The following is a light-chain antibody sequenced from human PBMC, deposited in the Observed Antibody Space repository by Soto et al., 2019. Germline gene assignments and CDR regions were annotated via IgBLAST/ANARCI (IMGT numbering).Light chain of an antibody. CDR3: QQSYSTLTWT. V-gene: IGKV1-39*01. Sequence: DIQMTQSPSSLSASVGDRVTITCRASQSIIFYLNWYYQKPGRAPRLLLFAASTLQSGVPSRFSGSGSGTDFTLTISSLQPEDFATYYCQQSYSTLTWTFGQGTKVDIK. CDR1: QSIIFY. J-gene: IGKJ1*01. CDR2: AAS.